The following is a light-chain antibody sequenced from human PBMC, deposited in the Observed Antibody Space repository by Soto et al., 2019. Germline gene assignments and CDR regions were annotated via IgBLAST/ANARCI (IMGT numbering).Light chain of an antibody. Sequence: DLQMTQSPSSLSASVGDSVTITCRASQSVRNYLNWYQHKPGKAPKLLIYGASRLQTGVPSRFSGSGSGTDFTLTVSSLQPEDFATYYCQQTYSSSWTFGQGTKVEIK. J-gene: IGKJ1*01. CDR3: QQTYSSSWT. CDR2: GAS. CDR1: QSVRNY. V-gene: IGKV1-39*01.